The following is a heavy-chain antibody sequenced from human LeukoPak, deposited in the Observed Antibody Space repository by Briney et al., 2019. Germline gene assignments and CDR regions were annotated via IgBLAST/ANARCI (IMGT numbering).Heavy chain of an antibody. CDR2: IIPIFGTT. CDR1: GDTFSNYV. D-gene: IGHD5-24*01. CDR3: AKGREMSAILGAHYYYINV. Sequence: SVKVSYKASGDTFSNYVITWVRQAPGQGLEWVGWIIPIFGTTKYAQRFQDRVTITADRSMTTAYMDLTSLKYDDTAVYFCAKGREMSAILGAHYYYINVWGKGTTVTVSS. V-gene: IGHV1-69*06. J-gene: IGHJ6*03.